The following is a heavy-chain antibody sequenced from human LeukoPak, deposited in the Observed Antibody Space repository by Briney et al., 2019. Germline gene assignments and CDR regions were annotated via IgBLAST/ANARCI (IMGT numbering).Heavy chain of an antibody. D-gene: IGHD2-2*01. V-gene: IGHV3-33*06. CDR2: IWYDGSEQ. CDR1: GFTFRDTG. Sequence: PTGGSLRLSCAASGFTFRDTGMHWVRQAPGKGLEWVAIIWYDGSEQYYADSVKGRLTISRDNSKNTVFLQLSSLRADDSAMYYCAKDWGTSGDRSSYGFLDHWGQGTLVTVSS. J-gene: IGHJ4*02. CDR3: AKDWGTSGDRSSYGFLDH.